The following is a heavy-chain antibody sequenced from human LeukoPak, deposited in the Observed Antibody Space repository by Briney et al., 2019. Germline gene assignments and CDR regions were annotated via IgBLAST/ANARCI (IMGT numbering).Heavy chain of an antibody. CDR3: AKAFGGIAAAGCLYYFEY. CDR2: MSHDGRKK. D-gene: IGHD6-13*01. CDR1: GFIFSNYG. V-gene: IGHV3-30*18. J-gene: IGHJ4*02. Sequence: GGSLRLSCAASGFIFSNYGMHWVRQAPGKGLECVAVMSHDGRKKNYADSVKGRFTISRDNSKNTLYLQMDALRPEDTAVYYCAKAFGGIAAAGCLYYFEYWGQGALVTVSA.